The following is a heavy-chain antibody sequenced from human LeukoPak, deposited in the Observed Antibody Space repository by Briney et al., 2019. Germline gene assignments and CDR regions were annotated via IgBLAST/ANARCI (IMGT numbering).Heavy chain of an antibody. CDR3: ARDSSGYYDSSGLDY. J-gene: IGHJ4*02. CDR1: GGSISSYY. CDR2: IYYSGST. Sequence: SETLSLTCTVSGGSISSYYWSWIRQPPGKGLEWIGYIYYSGSTNYNPSLKSRVTISVDTSKNQFSLKLSSVTAAVTAVYYCARDSSGYYDSSGLDYWGQGTLVTVSS. D-gene: IGHD3-22*01. V-gene: IGHV4-59*01.